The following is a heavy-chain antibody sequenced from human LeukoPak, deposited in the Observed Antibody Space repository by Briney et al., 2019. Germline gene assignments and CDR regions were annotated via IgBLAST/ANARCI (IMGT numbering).Heavy chain of an antibody. CDR2: IYHSGST. J-gene: IGHJ4*02. CDR1: GGSISSSNW. V-gene: IGHV4-4*02. Sequence: PSETLSLTCAVSGGSISSSNWWSWVRQPPGKGLEWIGEIYHSGSTNYNPSLKSRVTISMDKSNSQFSLNLNSVTAADTAVYYCATGFNAAPHDGYWGQGTLVTVSS. D-gene: IGHD2-15*01. CDR3: ATGFNAAPHDGY.